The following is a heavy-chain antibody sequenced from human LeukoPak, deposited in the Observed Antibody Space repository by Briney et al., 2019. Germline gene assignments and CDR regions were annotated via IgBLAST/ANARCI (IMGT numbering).Heavy chain of an antibody. CDR3: AIQADLNWFDP. CDR1: GFTFSSYA. V-gene: IGHV3-23*01. CDR2: ISAGGGST. Sequence: PGGSLRLSCAASGFTFSSYAMSWVRQAPGKGLEWVSSISAGGGSTYFADSVKGRFTISRDNYKNTLYLQMSSLRVEDTAVYYCAIQADLNWFDPWGQGTLVTVSS. J-gene: IGHJ5*02. D-gene: IGHD4-11*01.